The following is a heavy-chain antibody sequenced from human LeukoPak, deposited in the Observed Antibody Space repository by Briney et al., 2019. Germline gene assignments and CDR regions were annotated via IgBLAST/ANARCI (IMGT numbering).Heavy chain of an antibody. CDR1: GFTFSSYE. J-gene: IGHJ3*02. CDR3: ALKVGATTYEFLAAFDI. Sequence: GGSLRLSCAASGFTFSSYEMNWVRQAPGKGLEWVSAISGSGGSTYYADSVKGRFTISRDNSKNTLYLQMNSLRAEDTAVYYCALKVGATTYEFLAAFDIWGQGTMVTVSS. V-gene: IGHV3-23*01. D-gene: IGHD1-26*01. CDR2: ISGSGGST.